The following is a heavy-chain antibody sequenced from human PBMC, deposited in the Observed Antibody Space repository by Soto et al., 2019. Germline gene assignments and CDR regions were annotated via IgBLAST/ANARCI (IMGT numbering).Heavy chain of an antibody. V-gene: IGHV3-74*01. J-gene: IGHJ4*02. Sequence: EMQLVESGGGLVQPGGSLRLSCAASGFTFSHYWMHWVRQVPGKGLVWVSRINNDGTRTFYADSVKGRFTVSRDNAKNTLYLQMNSLRAEDTALYYCTRDENGVGPTQDYWGQGTRVTVSS. CDR2: INNDGTRT. D-gene: IGHD1-26*01. CDR1: GFTFSHYW. CDR3: TRDENGVGPTQDY.